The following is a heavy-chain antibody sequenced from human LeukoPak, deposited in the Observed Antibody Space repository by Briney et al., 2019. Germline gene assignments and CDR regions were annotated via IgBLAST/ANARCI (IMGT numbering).Heavy chain of an antibody. CDR1: GGSISSYY. CDR2: ISYTETT. CDR3: ATYWLAEWFGELLVAFDY. D-gene: IGHD3-10*01. Sequence: SETLSLTCTVSGGSISSYYWSWIRQSPGKGLEWIGYISYTETTSYNPSLKSRVTISLDTSKNQFSLRLSSVTAADTAVYYCATYWLAEWFGELLVAFDYWGQGTLVTVSS. J-gene: IGHJ4*02. V-gene: IGHV4-59*01.